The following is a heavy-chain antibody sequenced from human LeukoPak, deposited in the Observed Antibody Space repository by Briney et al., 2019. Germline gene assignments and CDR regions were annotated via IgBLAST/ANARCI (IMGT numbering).Heavy chain of an antibody. CDR2: IIPIFGTA. D-gene: IGHD6-25*01. CDR3: ARHRAAAGPSPPDY. J-gene: IGHJ4*02. Sequence: SVKVSCKASGGTFSSYAISWVRQAPGQGLEWMGGIIPIFGTANYAQKFQGRVTITADESTSTAYMELSSLRSEDTAVYYCARHRAAAGPSPPDYWGQGTLVTVSS. V-gene: IGHV1-69*01. CDR1: GGTFSSYA.